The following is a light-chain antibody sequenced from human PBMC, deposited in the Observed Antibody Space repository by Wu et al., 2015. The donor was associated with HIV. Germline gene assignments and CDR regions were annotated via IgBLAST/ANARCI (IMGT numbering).Light chain of an antibody. CDR3: HQYGQSPRT. CDR1: QTVSSSF. CDR2: GTS. J-gene: IGKJ1*01. V-gene: IGKV3-20*01. Sequence: DIVVTQSPGILSLSPGDRAILSCRASQTVSSSFIGWYQQKPGQAPRLLIYGTSNRATGIPDRFSGSGSGTDFTLSINRLEPEDFAVYYCHQYGQSPRTFGQGTKVEIK.